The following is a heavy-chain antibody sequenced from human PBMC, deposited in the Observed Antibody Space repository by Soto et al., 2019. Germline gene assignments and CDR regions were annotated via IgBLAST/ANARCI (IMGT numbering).Heavy chain of an antibody. D-gene: IGHD2-2*01. CDR3: ARALPVAKGGFDP. CDR1: GFTVSNTY. CDR2: IYTAGGT. J-gene: IGHJ5*02. Sequence: HPGGSLRLSCAASGFTVSNTYMTWVRQPPGKGLECVSVIYTAGGTNYADSVKGRFIISRDNSKNTLYLQMNSLGAEDTAVYYCARALPVAKGGFDPWGQGTLVTVSS. V-gene: IGHV3-53*01.